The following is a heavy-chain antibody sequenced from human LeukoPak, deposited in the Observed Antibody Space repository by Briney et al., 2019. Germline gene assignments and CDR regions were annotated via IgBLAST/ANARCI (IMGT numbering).Heavy chain of an antibody. Sequence: GGSLRLSCVASGFTFSSYSMNWVRQAPGKGLEWVSSISSSSSYKYYTDSVKGRFTISRDNAKNSLYLQMNSLRAEDTAVYYCTRSAAGTYYWGQGTLVTVSS. CDR2: ISSSSSYK. V-gene: IGHV3-21*01. CDR3: TRSAAGTYY. D-gene: IGHD1-1*01. J-gene: IGHJ4*02. CDR1: GFTFSSYS.